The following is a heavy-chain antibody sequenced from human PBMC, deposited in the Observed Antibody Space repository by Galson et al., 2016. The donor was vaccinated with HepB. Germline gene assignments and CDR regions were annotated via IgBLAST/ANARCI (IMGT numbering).Heavy chain of an antibody. J-gene: IGHJ4*02. Sequence: SLRLSCAASGFTFSSYGMHWVRQAPGKGLEWVAVISYDGSNKYYADSVKGRFTISRDNSKNTLYLQMNSLRAEDTAVYYCAKTVRMTTVTGFVYWGQGTLGTLSS. CDR3: AKTVRMTTVTGFVY. CDR1: GFTFSSYG. V-gene: IGHV3-30*18. D-gene: IGHD4-17*01. CDR2: ISYDGSNK.